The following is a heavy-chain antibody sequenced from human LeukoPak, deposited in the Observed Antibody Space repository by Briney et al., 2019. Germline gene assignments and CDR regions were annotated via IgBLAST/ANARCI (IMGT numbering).Heavy chain of an antibody. CDR3: ARAGSRWGYGRYYYYMDV. V-gene: IGHV3-23*01. J-gene: IGHJ6*03. D-gene: IGHD5-12*01. Sequence: GGSLRLSCAASGFTFSSYAMSWVRQAPGKGLEWVSAISGSGGSTYYADSVKGRFTISRDNAKNSLYLQMNSLRAEDTAVYYCARAGSRWGYGRYYYYMDVWGKGTTVTISS. CDR2: ISGSGGST. CDR1: GFTFSSYA.